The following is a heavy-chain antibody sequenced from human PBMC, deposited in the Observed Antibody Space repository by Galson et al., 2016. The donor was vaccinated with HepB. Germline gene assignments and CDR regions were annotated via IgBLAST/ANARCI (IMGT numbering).Heavy chain of an antibody. CDR3: VREHSVVPTTAYNWFDP. Sequence: SLRLSCAASGFAFSSHWMHWVRQDLGKGLVWVSRINSDGTISNYADSVKGRFTISRDNAKNTLYLQMNSLRAEDTAVYFCVREHSVVPTTAYNWFDPWGRGSLVIVSS. J-gene: IGHJ5*02. CDR2: INSDGTIS. D-gene: IGHD4-23*01. V-gene: IGHV3-74*01. CDR1: GFAFSSHW.